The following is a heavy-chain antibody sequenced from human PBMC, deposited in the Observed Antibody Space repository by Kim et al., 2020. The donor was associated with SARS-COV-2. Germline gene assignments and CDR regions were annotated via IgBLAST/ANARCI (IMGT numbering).Heavy chain of an antibody. D-gene: IGHD3-9*01. CDR2: IYSGGST. V-gene: IGHV3-53*01. Sequence: GGSLRLSCAASGFTVSSNYMSWVRQAPGKGLEWVSVIYSGGSTYYADSVKGRFTISRDNSKNTLYLQMNSLRAEDTAVYYCASYLYDILTGAGWFDPWGQGTLVTVSS. CDR3: ASYLYDILTGAGWFDP. J-gene: IGHJ5*02. CDR1: GFTVSSNY.